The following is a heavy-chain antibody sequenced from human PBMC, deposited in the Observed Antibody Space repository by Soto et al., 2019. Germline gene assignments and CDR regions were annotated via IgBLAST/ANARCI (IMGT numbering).Heavy chain of an antibody. V-gene: IGHV3-21*01. Sequence: GGSLRLSCAASGFTFSSYSMNWVRQAPGKGLEWVSSISSSSSYIYYADSVKGRFTISRDNAKNSLYLQMNSLRAEDTAVYYCARAGIAVAGSHWFDPWGQGTLVTVSS. CDR1: GFTFSSYS. D-gene: IGHD6-19*01. CDR2: ISSSSSYI. J-gene: IGHJ5*02. CDR3: ARAGIAVAGSHWFDP.